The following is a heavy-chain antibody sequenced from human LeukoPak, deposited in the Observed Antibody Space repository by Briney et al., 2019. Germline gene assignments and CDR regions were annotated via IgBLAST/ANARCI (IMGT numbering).Heavy chain of an antibody. CDR1: GGSISSGGYS. Sequence: SETLSLTCAVFGGSISSGGYSWSWIRQPPGKGLEWIGYIYHSGSTYYNPSLKSRVTISVDRSKNQFSLKLSSVTAADTAVYYCARATVITMAFDYWGQGTLVTVSS. CDR3: ARATVITMAFDY. V-gene: IGHV4-30-2*01. CDR2: IYHSGST. J-gene: IGHJ4*02. D-gene: IGHD4-17*01.